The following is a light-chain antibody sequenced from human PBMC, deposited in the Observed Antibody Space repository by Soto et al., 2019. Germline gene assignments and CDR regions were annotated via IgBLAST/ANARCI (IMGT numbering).Light chain of an antibody. CDR3: GPWDSSLSVVL. Sequence: QSVLTQPPSVSAAPGQKVTISCSGASSNVGNNYVSWHQQLPGTAPKLLIYDNTKRPSGIPDRVSGSKSGTSATLDITGRQTGDEADYYCGPWDSSLSVVLFGGGTKVTVL. J-gene: IGLJ2*01. CDR1: SSNVGNNY. V-gene: IGLV1-51*01. CDR2: DNT.